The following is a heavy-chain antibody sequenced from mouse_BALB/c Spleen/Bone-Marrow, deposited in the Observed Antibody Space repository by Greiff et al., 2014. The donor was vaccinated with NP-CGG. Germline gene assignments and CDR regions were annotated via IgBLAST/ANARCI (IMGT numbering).Heavy chain of an antibody. V-gene: IGHV1S29*02. CDR3: ARSRGTTAKTYYFDY. CDR1: GYTFTDYN. Sequence: EVQLQQSGPELVKPGASVKISCKASGYTFTDYNMHWVKQSHGKSLEWIVYIYPHNGGNGYNQKFKNKATLTVDSSSSTAYMELRSLTSEDSAVYYCARSRGTTAKTYYFDYWGQGTTLTVSS. CDR2: IYPHNGGN. D-gene: IGHD1-2*01. J-gene: IGHJ2*01.